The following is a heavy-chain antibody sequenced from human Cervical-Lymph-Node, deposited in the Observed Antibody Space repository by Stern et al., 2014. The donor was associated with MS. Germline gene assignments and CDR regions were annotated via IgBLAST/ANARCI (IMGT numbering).Heavy chain of an antibody. Sequence: QVTLKESGPALVKPTQTLTLTCTVSGFSLSTDGMCVSWIRQSPGKALEWLALIKWDDAKYYNTTLRTRLTISKDTSKNQVVLTLTNMDPVDTATYYCARIRNGDYAYYYYGMDVWGQGTTVTVSS. V-gene: IGHV2-70*01. J-gene: IGHJ6*02. D-gene: IGHD4-17*01. CDR3: ARIRNGDYAYYYYGMDV. CDR2: IKWDDAK. CDR1: GFSLSTDGMC.